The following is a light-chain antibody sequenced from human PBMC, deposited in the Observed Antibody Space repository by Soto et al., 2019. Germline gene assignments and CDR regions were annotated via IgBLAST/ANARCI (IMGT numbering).Light chain of an antibody. CDR3: SSYTSGSTWV. V-gene: IGLV2-14*01. CDR1: SSDVGGYNY. Sequence: QSVLTQPASVSGSPGQSITISCTGTSSDVGGYNYVSWYQQHPGKAPKLMIYEVSNRPSGVSNRFSGSKSGNTASLTISGLQAEDEADYYCSSYTSGSTWVFGGGPSSPS. CDR2: EVS. J-gene: IGLJ3*02.